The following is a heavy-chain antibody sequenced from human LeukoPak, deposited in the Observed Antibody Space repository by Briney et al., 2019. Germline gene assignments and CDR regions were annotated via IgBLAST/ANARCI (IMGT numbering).Heavy chain of an antibody. CDR3: AKDRRSGWFVGTFDY. Sequence: GGSLRLSCAASGFTFSIYSMNWVRQAPGKGLEWVSFVSSSSSYIYYADSVKGRFTVSRDNSKNTLYLQMNSLRAEDTAVYYCAKDRRSGWFVGTFDYWGQGTLVTVSS. CDR1: GFTFSIYS. J-gene: IGHJ4*02. D-gene: IGHD6-19*01. CDR2: VSSSSSYI. V-gene: IGHV3-21*01.